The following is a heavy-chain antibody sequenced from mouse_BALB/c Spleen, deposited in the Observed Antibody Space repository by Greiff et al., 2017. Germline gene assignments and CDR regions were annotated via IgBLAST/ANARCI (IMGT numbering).Heavy chain of an antibody. J-gene: IGHJ3*01. CDR1: GFTFSSYA. CDR2: ISSGGST. V-gene: IGHV5-6-5*01. Sequence: EVKLMESGGGLVKPGGSLKLSCAASGFTFSSYAMSWVRQTPEKRLEWVASISSGGSTYYPDSVKGRFTISRDNARNILYLQMSSLRSEDTAMYYCASPFFYYDYPWFAYWGQGTLVTVSA. D-gene: IGHD2-4*01. CDR3: ASPFFYYDYPWFAY.